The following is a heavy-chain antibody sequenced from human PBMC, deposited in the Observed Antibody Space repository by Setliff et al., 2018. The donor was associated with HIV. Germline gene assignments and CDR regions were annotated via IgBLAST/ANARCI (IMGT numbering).Heavy chain of an antibody. J-gene: IGHJ3*02. V-gene: IGHV3-20*04. CDR3: ARDVSLWNGYYNEAFDI. D-gene: IGHD3-3*01. CDR1: GFTFDDYG. CDR2: INGNSGSI. Sequence: LRLSCVASGFTFDDYGMIWVRQVIGKGLEWVSSINGNSGSIGYADSVKGRFIVSRDNAKNSLFLQMNSLRAEDTALYYCARDVSLWNGYYNEAFDIWGQGTMVTVSS.